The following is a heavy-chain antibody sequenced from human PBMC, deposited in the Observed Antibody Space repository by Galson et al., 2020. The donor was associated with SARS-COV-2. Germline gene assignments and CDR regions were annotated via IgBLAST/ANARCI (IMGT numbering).Heavy chain of an antibody. D-gene: IGHD6-13*01. V-gene: IGHV3-48*04. CDR3: AREGLGSTYYLDY. J-gene: IGHJ4*02. CDR1: GFTFSTFS. Sequence: GESLKISCAASGFTFSTFSMNWFRQAPGKGLEWVSYISSSRSTIYYADSVKGRFTISRDDAKSSLFLQMNSLRADDTAVYYCAREGLGSTYYLDYWGPGTLVTVSS. CDR2: ISSSRSTI.